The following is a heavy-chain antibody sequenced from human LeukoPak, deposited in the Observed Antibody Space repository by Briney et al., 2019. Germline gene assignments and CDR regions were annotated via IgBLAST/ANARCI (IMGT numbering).Heavy chain of an antibody. D-gene: IGHD6-19*01. V-gene: IGHV5-51*01. Sequence: GESLKISCKGSGYTFTTYWIAWVRQMPGKGLEGMGIIYPDDSDTRYSPSFQGQVTISADKSISTAYLQWSSLKASDTAMYYCARQAGYSTAWYDFDYWGQGTLVTVSS. CDR2: IYPDDSDT. J-gene: IGHJ4*02. CDR3: ARQAGYSTAWYDFDY. CDR1: GYTFTTYW.